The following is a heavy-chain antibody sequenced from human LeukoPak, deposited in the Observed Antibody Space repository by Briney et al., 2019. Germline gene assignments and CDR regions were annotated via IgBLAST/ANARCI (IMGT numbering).Heavy chain of an antibody. D-gene: IGHD1-26*01. Sequence: ASVKVSCKASGYTFTSYYMHWVRQAPGQGLEWMGIINPSGGSTSYAQKLQGRVTMTRDMSTSTVYMELSSLRSEDTAVYYCARGEGSHRLDYWGQGTLVTVSS. CDR2: INPSGGST. CDR3: ARGEGSHRLDY. J-gene: IGHJ4*02. V-gene: IGHV1-46*01. CDR1: GYTFTSYY.